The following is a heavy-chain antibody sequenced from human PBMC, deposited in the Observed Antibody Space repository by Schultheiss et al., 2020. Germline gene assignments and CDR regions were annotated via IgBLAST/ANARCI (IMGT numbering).Heavy chain of an antibody. J-gene: IGHJ6*02. V-gene: IGHV4-39*01. Sequence: SETLSLTCTVSGGSISSSSYYWGWIRQPPGKGLEWIGSIYYSGSTYYNPSLKSRVTISVDTSKNQFSLKLSSVTAADTAVYYCARHGKYDFWSGYYSYYYYGMDVWGQGHTGTVSS. CDR1: GGSISSSSYY. D-gene: IGHD3-3*01. CDR2: IYYSGST. CDR3: ARHGKYDFWSGYYSYYYYGMDV.